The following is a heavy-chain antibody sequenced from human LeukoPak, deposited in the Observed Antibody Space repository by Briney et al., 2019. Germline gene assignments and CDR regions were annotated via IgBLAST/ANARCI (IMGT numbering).Heavy chain of an antibody. CDR1: GGSISSGGYY. J-gene: IGHJ4*02. CDR3: AREGSSWYGVRTFDY. V-gene: IGHV4-31*03. Sequence: SQTLSLTCTVSGGSISSGGYYWSWIRQHPGKGLEWIGYIYYSGSTYYNPSLKSRVTISVDTSKNQFSLKLSSVTAADTAVYYCAREGSSWYGVRTFDYWGQGTLVTISS. D-gene: IGHD6-13*01. CDR2: IYYSGST.